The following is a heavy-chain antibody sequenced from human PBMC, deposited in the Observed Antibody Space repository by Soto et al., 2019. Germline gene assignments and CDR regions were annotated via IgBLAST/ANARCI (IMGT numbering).Heavy chain of an antibody. CDR2: INPNSGGT. CDR1: GYTFTGYY. D-gene: IGHD3-22*01. Sequence: ASVKVSCKASGYTFTGYYMHWVRQAPGQGLEWMGWINPNSGGTNYAQKFQGRVTMTRDTSISTAYMELSRLRSDDTAVYYCARRMRPEYYYDSSGYWWFDPWGQGTLVTVSS. CDR3: ARRMRPEYYYDSSGYWWFDP. J-gene: IGHJ5*02. V-gene: IGHV1-2*02.